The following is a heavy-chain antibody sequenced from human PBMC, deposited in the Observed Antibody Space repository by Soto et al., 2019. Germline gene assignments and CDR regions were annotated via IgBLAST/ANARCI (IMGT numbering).Heavy chain of an antibody. J-gene: IGHJ3*02. CDR1: GYTFSGYY. V-gene: IGHV1-45*02. D-gene: IGHD1-1*01. Sequence: GASVKVSCKASGYTFSGYYIHWLRQAPGQGLEWMGWITPFKSDTNYAQKFQDRVTITRDRSVSTAYMELSNLRSDDTAMYYCARSPFAGSDAFDIWGQGTMVTVSS. CDR3: ARSPFAGSDAFDI. CDR2: ITPFKSDT.